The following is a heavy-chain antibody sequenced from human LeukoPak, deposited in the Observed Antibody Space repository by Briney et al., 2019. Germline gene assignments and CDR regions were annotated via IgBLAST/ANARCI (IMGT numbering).Heavy chain of an antibody. D-gene: IGHD4-17*01. V-gene: IGHV3-20*04. CDR3: ARAVTTYANYYYMDV. J-gene: IGHJ6*03. Sequence: PGRSLRLSCAASGFTFDDYGMSWVRRAPGKGLEWVSGINWNGGSTGYADSVKGRFTISRDNAKNSLYLQMNSLRAEDTALYYCARAVTTYANYYYMDVWGKGTTVTVSS. CDR1: GFTFDDYG. CDR2: INWNGGST.